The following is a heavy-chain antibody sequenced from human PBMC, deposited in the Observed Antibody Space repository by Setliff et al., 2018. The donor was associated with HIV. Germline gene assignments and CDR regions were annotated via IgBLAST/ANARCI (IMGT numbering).Heavy chain of an antibody. J-gene: IGHJ2*01. CDR3: VTMTTVIHWYFDL. CDR2: IYYSGST. D-gene: IGHD4-17*01. V-gene: IGHV4-30-4*08. CDR1: GGSISSGDYY. Sequence: KLPETLSLTCTVSGGSISSGDYYWSWIRQPPGKGLEWIGYIYYSGSTYYNPSLKSRVTISVDTSKNQFSLKLSSVTAADTAVYYCVTMTTVIHWYFDLWGRGTLVTVSS.